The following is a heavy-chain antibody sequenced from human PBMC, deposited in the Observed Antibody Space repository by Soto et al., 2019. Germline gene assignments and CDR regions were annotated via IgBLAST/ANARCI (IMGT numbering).Heavy chain of an antibody. Sequence: PSQTLSLPCAISGDSVSSNSAAWNWIRQAPSRGLEWLGRTYYRSKWYNDYAVSVKSRITINPHTPKNQFSLQLNSVTPEDTAVYYCARGVYSWFDPWGQGTLVTVSS. J-gene: IGHJ5*02. CDR2: TYYRSKWYN. CDR3: ARGVYSWFDP. CDR1: GDSVSSNSAA. D-gene: IGHD4-4*01. V-gene: IGHV6-1*01.